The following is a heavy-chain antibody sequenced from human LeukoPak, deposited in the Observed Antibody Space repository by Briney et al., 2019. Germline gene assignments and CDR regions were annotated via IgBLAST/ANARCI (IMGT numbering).Heavy chain of an antibody. J-gene: IGHJ5*02. Sequence: ASVKASCKASGYTFTSYYMHWVRQAPGQGLEWMGIINPSGGSTSYAQKFQGRVTMTRDTSTGTVYMELSSLRSEDTAVYYCARGGRDKNWFDPWGQGTLVTVSS. CDR2: INPSGGST. D-gene: IGHD2-15*01. V-gene: IGHV1-46*01. CDR3: ARGGRDKNWFDP. CDR1: GYTFTSYY.